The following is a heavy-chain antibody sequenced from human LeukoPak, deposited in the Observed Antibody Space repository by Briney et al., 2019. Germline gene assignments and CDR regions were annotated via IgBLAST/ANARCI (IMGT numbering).Heavy chain of an antibody. CDR3: ARVGLRNYYYYMDV. CDR1: GYTFTSYG. Sequence: GASVKVSCKASGYTFTSYGISWVRQAPGQGLEWMGWISAYNGNTNYAQKLQGRVTMTTDTSTSTAYMELRSLRSDDAAVYYCARVGLRNYYYYMDVWGKGTTVTVSS. J-gene: IGHJ6*03. V-gene: IGHV1-18*01. D-gene: IGHD4-17*01. CDR2: ISAYNGNT.